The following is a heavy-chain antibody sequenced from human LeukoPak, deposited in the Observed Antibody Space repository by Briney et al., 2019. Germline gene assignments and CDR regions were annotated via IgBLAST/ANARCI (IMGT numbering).Heavy chain of an antibody. CDR1: GFTVSSNY. CDR2: IYSGDRT. V-gene: IGHV3-53*01. CDR3: AREGSYFFDY. J-gene: IGHJ4*02. Sequence: GGSLRLSCAASGFTVSSNYMSWVRQAPGKGLEWVSLIYSGDRTYYADSVKGRFTISRDNSKNMLYLEMNTLRAEDTAVCYCAREGSYFFDYWGQGTLVTVSS. D-gene: IGHD3-10*01.